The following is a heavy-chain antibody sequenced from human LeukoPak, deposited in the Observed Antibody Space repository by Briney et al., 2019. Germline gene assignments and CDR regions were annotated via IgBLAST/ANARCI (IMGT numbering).Heavy chain of an antibody. Sequence: GGSLRLSCAASGFSFSSYAMAWGRQAPGKGLEWVSTTSDSAGSTLYADSVKGRFTISRDNSKNTLYLQMTSLRAEDTAPYFCAKLGCSHTPCYANWWGPGTLVTVSS. CDR1: GFSFSSYA. J-gene: IGHJ4*02. CDR3: AKLGCSHTPCYANW. CDR2: TSDSAGST. D-gene: IGHD2-2*01. V-gene: IGHV3-23*01.